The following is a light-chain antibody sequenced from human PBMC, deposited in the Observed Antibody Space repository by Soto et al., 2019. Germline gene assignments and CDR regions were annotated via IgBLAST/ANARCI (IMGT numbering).Light chain of an antibody. CDR1: QNIYSN. J-gene: IGKJ1*01. V-gene: IGKV3-15*01. Sequence: EILMTQSPATLSVSPGERATLSCRASQNIYSNVAWYQQRPGQAPRLLIYRASTRATGIPARFSGSGSGTEFTLTISSLQSEDFTVYSCLQYHNLWAFGQGTKVNIK. CDR3: LQYHNLWA. CDR2: RAS.